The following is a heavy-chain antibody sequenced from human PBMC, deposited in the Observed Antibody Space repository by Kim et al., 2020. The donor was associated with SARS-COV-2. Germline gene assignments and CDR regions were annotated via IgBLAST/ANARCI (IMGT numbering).Heavy chain of an antibody. V-gene: IGHV3-64D*06. J-gene: IGHJ4*02. CDR3: VKGSWDIAAAGISNFYC. Sequence: GGSLRLSCSASGFTFSSCAMHWVRQAPGKGLEYVSAISSNALSTYYAGSVKGRFTISRDNSKNTLYLQMSSLRAEDTAVYYCVKGSWDIAAAGISNFYCWGQGTLVTVSS. CDR2: ISSNALST. CDR1: GFTFSSCA. D-gene: IGHD6-13*01.